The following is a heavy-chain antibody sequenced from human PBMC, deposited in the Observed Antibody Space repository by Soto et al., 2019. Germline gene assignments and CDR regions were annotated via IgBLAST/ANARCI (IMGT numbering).Heavy chain of an antibody. CDR2: ISGSGGST. D-gene: IGHD2-15*01. J-gene: IGHJ4*02. Sequence: GGSLRLSCAASGFTFSSYAMSWVRQTPGKGLEWVSAISGSGGSTYYAGSVKGRFTISRDNSKNTLYLQMNSLRAEDTAVYYCAKGGCCSGGTCWNSDYWGQGTLVTVSS. V-gene: IGHV3-23*01. CDR1: GFTFSSYA. CDR3: AKGGCCSGGTCWNSDY.